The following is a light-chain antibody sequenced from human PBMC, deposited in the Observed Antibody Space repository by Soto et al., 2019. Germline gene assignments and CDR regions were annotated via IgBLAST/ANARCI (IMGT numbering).Light chain of an antibody. CDR3: SAYTTRDTVV. Sequence: QSALPQPASVAGSPGQSITISCTGTSGDVGGYNYVSWYHQHPGKVPKLMIYDVSNRPSGVSNRFSGSKSGDTASLTISGLQAEDEADYYCSAYTTRDTVVFGGGTPLTVL. J-gene: IGLJ2*01. V-gene: IGLV2-14*01. CDR1: SGDVGGYNY. CDR2: DVS.